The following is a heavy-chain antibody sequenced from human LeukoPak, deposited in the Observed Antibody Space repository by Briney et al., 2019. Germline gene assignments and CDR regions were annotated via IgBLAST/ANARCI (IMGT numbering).Heavy chain of an antibody. Sequence: ASVKVSCKASGGTFSNYAISWVRQAPGQGLEWMGIINPRGGSTDYAQKFQGRVTMTSDTSTSTVYMELKSLRSEDTAVYFCARVGTTGATADNWGQGTLVTVSS. V-gene: IGHV1-46*01. D-gene: IGHD4-11*01. CDR1: GGTFSNYA. CDR2: INPRGGST. J-gene: IGHJ4*02. CDR3: ARVGTTGATADN.